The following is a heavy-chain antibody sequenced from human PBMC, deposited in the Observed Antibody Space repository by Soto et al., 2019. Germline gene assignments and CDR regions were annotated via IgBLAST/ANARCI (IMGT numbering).Heavy chain of an antibody. CDR3: AIGQWEIPMDSYYGMDV. J-gene: IGHJ6*02. CDR2: ISAYNGNT. V-gene: IGHV1-18*01. D-gene: IGHD1-26*01. Sequence: ASVKVSCKASGYTFTSYGISWVRQAPGQGLEWMGWISAYNGNTNYAQKLQGRVTMTTDTSTSTAYMELRSLRSDDTAVYYCAIGQWEIPMDSYYGMDVWGQGTTVTVSS. CDR1: GYTFTSYG.